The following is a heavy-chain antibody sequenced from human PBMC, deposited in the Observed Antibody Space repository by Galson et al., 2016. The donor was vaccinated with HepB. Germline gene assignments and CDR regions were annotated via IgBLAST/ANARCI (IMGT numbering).Heavy chain of an antibody. Sequence: SETLSLTCAVSGGSFNSDYWWSWVRQPPGKGLEWIGEISRSGRTNYNPSLRGRVTISLNYSKNQFSLNLYSVTAADTAVYYCARVVWGAPIPGTYGWLHPWGRGTLVTVSS. V-gene: IGHV4-4*02. J-gene: IGHJ5*02. CDR3: ARVVWGAPIPGTYGWLHP. CDR2: ISRSGRT. D-gene: IGHD1-26*01. CDR1: GGSFNSDYW.